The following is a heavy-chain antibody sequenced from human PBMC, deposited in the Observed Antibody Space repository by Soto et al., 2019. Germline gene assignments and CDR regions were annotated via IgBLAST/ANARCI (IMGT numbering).Heavy chain of an antibody. J-gene: IGHJ3*02. CDR2: IKPGAGST. V-gene: IGHV1-46*01. CDR1: GYGFTSYH. Sequence: QVQLLQSGAEVKKPGASVKVSCKASGYGFTSYHLHWVRQAPGKGPEWMGIIKPGAGSTSYAEQFRGRLSMTRDTSTSTVYMQLNNLRSEDTAVYYCARELATKTLDAFDIWGQGTTVIVSS. CDR3: ARELATKTLDAFDI.